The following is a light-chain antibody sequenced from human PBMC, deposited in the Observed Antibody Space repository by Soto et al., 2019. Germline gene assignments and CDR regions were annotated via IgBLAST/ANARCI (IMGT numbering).Light chain of an antibody. J-gene: IGLJ1*01. CDR2: DVT. Sequence: QSALTQPASVSGAPGQSITISCTGTSSDIGGYNYVSWYQQHPGKAPKLLISDVTNRPSGVSNRFSGSKSANTASLTISGLQAEDEAEYYCSSYTSSTTFVFGPGTKVTVL. CDR3: SSYTSSTTFV. CDR1: SSDIGGYNY. V-gene: IGLV2-14*03.